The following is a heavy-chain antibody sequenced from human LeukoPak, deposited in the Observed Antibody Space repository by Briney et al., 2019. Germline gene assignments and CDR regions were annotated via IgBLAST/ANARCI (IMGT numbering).Heavy chain of an antibody. V-gene: IGHV1-24*01. Sequence: ASVKVSCKASGYTFTSYDINWVRQATGQGLEWIGGFDPEDGETIYAQKFQGRVTMTEDTSTDTAYMELSSLRSEDTAVYYCATVRFGEKWYYFDYWGQGTLVTVSS. CDR1: GYTFTSYD. D-gene: IGHD3-10*01. CDR3: ATVRFGEKWYYFDY. J-gene: IGHJ4*02. CDR2: FDPEDGET.